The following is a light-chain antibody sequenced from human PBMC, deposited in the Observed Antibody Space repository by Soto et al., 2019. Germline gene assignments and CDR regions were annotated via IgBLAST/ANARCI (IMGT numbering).Light chain of an antibody. Sequence: QSVLTQPPSASGTPGQRVTISCSGSSSNIGANTVNWYQQLPGTAPNLLIYSDNQRPSGVPARFSGARSGTSASLAISGLQSEDEAEYFCAAWDDSLKGPWIFGGGTKVTVL. CDR3: AAWDDSLKGPWI. CDR1: SSNIGANT. V-gene: IGLV1-44*01. CDR2: SDN. J-gene: IGLJ2*01.